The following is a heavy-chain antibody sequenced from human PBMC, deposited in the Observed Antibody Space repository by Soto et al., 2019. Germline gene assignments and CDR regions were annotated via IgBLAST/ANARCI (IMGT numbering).Heavy chain of an antibody. J-gene: IGHJ4*02. CDR1: GGSIRSSSCC. CDR2: IYYSGST. CDR3: ARHLPAYDILPGGPELSYFDY. D-gene: IGHD3-9*01. Sequence: TSETKCLSWTVAGGSIRSSSCCWGWISQPPGKGLEWIGSIYYSGSTYYNPSLKSRVTISVDTSKNQFSLKLSSVTAADTAVYYCARHLPAYDILPGGPELSYFDYCGQGTLVTVSS. V-gene: IGHV4-39*01.